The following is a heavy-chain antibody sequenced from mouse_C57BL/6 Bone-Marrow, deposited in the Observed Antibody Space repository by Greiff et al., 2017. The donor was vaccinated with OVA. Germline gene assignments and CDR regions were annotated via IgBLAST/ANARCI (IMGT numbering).Heavy chain of an antibody. V-gene: IGHV1-54*01. CDR2: INPGSGGT. CDR1: GYAFTNYL. J-gene: IGHJ2*01. Sequence: VQLQQSGAELVRPGTSVKVSCKASGYAFTNYLIEWVKQRPGQGLEWIGVINPGSGGTNYNEKFKGKATLTADKSSSTAYMQLSSLTSDDSAVYFCARVCPFDYWGQGTTLTVSS. CDR3: ARVCPFDY.